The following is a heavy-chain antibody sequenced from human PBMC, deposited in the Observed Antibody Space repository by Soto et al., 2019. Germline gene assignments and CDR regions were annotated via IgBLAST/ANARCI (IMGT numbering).Heavy chain of an antibody. D-gene: IGHD5-18*01. CDR2: IYWDDNK. Sequence: QITLKESGPALVKPTQTLTLTCTFSGFSLDTSGVGVGWIRPPPGKALELLALIYWDDNKRYSPSLKSRLTIPSASSIHRVVLTMTNMGPADTATYYCAHDTLNYYGMDVWGQGTTVTVSS. J-gene: IGHJ6*02. CDR3: AHDTLNYYGMDV. V-gene: IGHV2-5*02. CDR1: GFSLDTSGVG.